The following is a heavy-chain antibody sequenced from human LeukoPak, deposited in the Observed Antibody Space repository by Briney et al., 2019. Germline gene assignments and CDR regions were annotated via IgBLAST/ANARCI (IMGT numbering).Heavy chain of an antibody. CDR2: IYYSGST. Sequence: SETLSLTCTVSGGSISSYYWSWIRQPPGKGLEWIGYIYYSGSTNYNPSLKNRVTISVDTSKNQFSLKLSSVTAADTAVYYCARGVDFWSGYRYDYYYYGMDVWGQGTTVTVSS. D-gene: IGHD3-3*01. J-gene: IGHJ6*02. CDR1: GGSISSYY. V-gene: IGHV4-59*01. CDR3: ARGVDFWSGYRYDYYYYGMDV.